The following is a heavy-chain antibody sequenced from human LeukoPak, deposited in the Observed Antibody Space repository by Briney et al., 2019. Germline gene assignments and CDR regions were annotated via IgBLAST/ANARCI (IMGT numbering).Heavy chain of an antibody. CDR2: IYYSGST. D-gene: IGHD3-3*01. Sequence: SQTLSLTCTVSGGSISSGDYYWNWIRQPPGKGLEWIGYIYYSGSTYYNPSLKSRVTISVDTSKNQFSLKLSSVTAADTAVYYCARWYYDFWSGYSRVGYWGQGTLVTVSS. CDR3: ARWYYDFWSGYSRVGY. V-gene: IGHV4-30-4*08. CDR1: GGSISSGDYY. J-gene: IGHJ4*02.